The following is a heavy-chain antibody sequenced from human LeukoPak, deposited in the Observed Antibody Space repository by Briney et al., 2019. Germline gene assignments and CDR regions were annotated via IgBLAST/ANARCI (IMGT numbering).Heavy chain of an antibody. CDR2: IKQDGSEK. J-gene: IGHJ4*02. CDR1: GFTFSSYW. V-gene: IGHV3-7*04. Sequence: PGGSLRLSCAASGFTFSSYWMSWVRQAPGKGLEWVANIKQDGSEKYYVDSVKGRFTISRDNAKNSLYLQMNSLRAEDTAVYYCARDRHYYGSGSYYNLGYWGQGTLVTVSP. D-gene: IGHD3-10*01. CDR3: ARDRHYYGSGSYYNLGY.